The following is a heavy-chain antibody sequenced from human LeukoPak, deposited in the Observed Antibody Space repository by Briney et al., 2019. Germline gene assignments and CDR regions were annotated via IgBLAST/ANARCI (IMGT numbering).Heavy chain of an antibody. D-gene: IGHD3-10*01. CDR3: ARLKVRDVDY. CDR2: IDPSDSYT. J-gene: IGHJ4*02. Sequence: GESLKISCQGSGSLFTSYWISWVRQMPGKGLEWMGRIDPSDSYTNYSPSFQGHVTISADKSISTAYLQWSSLKASDTAMYYCARLKVRDVDYWGQGTLVTVSS. V-gene: IGHV5-10-1*01. CDR1: GSLFTSYW.